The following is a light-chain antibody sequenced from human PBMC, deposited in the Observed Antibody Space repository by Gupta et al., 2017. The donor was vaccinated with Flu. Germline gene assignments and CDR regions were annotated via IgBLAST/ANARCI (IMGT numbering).Light chain of an antibody. V-gene: IGKV3-20*01. J-gene: IGKJ1*01. Sequence: EIVLTPSPGTLSLSPGERATLSCRATQSVSSNSLVWYQQKPGQAPRLLVYDASSRATGIPDRFSGSGSGTDFTFTISRLEPEDFAVYYCQQYGSSPTFGQGTKVEIK. CDR2: DAS. CDR1: QSVSSNS. CDR3: QQYGSSPT.